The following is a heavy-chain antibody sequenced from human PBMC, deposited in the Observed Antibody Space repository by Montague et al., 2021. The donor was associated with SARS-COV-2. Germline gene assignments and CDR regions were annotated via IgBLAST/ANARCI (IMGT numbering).Heavy chain of an antibody. D-gene: IGHD3-10*01. Sequence: SETLSLTCTVSGGSINTYYWSWIRQHPGKGLEWIGYIYYSGSTNYNPSLKSRVTISVDTSKNQFSLKLSSVIAADTVVYYCARVTTKRTRYGSGSYRGFDAFDIWGQGTMVTVSS. CDR1: GGSINTYY. CDR2: IYYSGST. CDR3: ARVTTKRTRYGSGSYRGFDAFDI. V-gene: IGHV4-59*08. J-gene: IGHJ3*02.